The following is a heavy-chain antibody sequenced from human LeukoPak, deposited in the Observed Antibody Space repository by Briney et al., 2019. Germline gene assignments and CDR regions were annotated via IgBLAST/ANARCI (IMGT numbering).Heavy chain of an antibody. CDR1: GGSISRGDYY. V-gene: IGHV4-30-4*01. J-gene: IGHJ4*02. CDR2: IYYSGST. Sequence: SETLSLTYTVSGGSISRGDYYCRWIRQPPGKGLEWIGYIYYSGSTYYNPSLKSRVTISVDTSKNQFSLKLSTVTAADTAVYYCASFYYHDNIGDWKDSFHYWGQGTLVTVSS. D-gene: IGHD3-22*01. CDR3: ASFYYHDNIGDWKDSFHY.